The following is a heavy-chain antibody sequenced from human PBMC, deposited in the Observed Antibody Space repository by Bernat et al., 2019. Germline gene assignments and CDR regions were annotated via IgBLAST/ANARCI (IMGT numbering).Heavy chain of an antibody. V-gene: IGHV4-59*08. D-gene: IGHD2-15*01. CDR3: ARRYCSGGSCYENWFDP. CDR1: GGSISSYY. J-gene: IGHJ5*02. Sequence: QVQLQESGPGLVKPSETLSLTCTVSGGSISSYYWSWIRQPPGKGLEWIGYIYYSGSTNYNPSLKSRVTISVDTYKNQFSLKLSSVTAADTAVNYCARRYCSGGSCYENWFDPWGQGTLVTVSS. CDR2: IYYSGST.